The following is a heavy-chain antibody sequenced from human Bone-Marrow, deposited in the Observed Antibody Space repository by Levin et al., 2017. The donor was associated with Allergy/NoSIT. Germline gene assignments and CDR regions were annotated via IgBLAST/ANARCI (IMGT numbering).Heavy chain of an antibody. V-gene: IGHV3-30-3*01. CDR2: MTYDGSNK. CDR1: GFAFDTYT. D-gene: IGHD6-19*01. CDR3: ARGPSGWYQNPYFDI. J-gene: IGHJ4*02. Sequence: PGGSLRLSCAASGFAFDTYTMNWIRQAPGKGLEWLSIMTYDGSNKYYAASVNGRFSISRDNSKYTLYFEMDRLRDAETAVYYCARGPSGWYQNPYFDIWGQGTLVTVSS.